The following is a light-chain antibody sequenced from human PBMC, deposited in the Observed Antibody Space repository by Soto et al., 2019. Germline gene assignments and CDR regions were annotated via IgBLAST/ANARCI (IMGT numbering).Light chain of an antibody. Sequence: QSALTQPASVSGSPGQSITISCTGTSSDIGGYNYVSWYQQHPGKAPKLMIYDVSDRPSGVSNRFSGSKSGNTASLTISGLLADDEADYYCASYASSNTVLFGGGTKLTVL. CDR1: SSDIGGYNY. V-gene: IGLV2-14*03. CDR2: DVS. J-gene: IGLJ2*01. CDR3: ASYASSNTVL.